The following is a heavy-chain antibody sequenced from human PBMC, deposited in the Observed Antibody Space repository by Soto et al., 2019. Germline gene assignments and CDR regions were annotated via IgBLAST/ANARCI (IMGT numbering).Heavy chain of an antibody. CDR3: ARGGSGSYYDY. D-gene: IGHD1-26*01. CDR1: GFTFSSYA. CDR2: ISGSGGST. J-gene: IGHJ4*02. V-gene: IGHV3-23*01. Sequence: EVQLLESGGGLVQPGGSLRLSCAASGFTFSSYAMRRVRQAPVKGLEWVSAISGSGGSTYYADSVKGRFTISRDNSKNTLYLQMISLRAEDTAVYYCARGGSGSYYDYWGQGILVTVSS.